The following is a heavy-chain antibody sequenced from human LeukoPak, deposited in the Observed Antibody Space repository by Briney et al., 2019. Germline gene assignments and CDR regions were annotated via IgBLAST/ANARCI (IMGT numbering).Heavy chain of an antibody. J-gene: IGHJ6*03. D-gene: IGHD4-11*01. V-gene: IGHV3-74*01. CDR3: ARAHSYFYYMDV. CDR2: INKDGSNT. Sequence: PGGSLRLSCAASGFTFSDYNMNWVRQSPGKGLVWVSRINKDGSNTNYADSVKGRFTISRDSAKNTLYLQMNSLRDEDTAVYYCARAHSYFYYMDVWGKGTTVTVSS. CDR1: GFTFSDYN.